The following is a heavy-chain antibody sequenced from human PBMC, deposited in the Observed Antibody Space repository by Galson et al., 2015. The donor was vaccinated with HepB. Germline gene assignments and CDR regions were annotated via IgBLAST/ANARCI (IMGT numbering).Heavy chain of an antibody. V-gene: IGHV3-53*01. J-gene: IGHJ3*02. CDR1: GFTVSSNY. CDR3: ARGGGATRAYDAFAI. D-gene: IGHD1-26*01. CDR2: IYSGGST. Sequence: SLRLSCAASGFTVSSNYMSWVRRAPGKGLEWVSVIYSGGSTYYADSVKGRFTITRDNSKKTLYLQRNSLRAEDTAVYYCARGGGATRAYDAFAIWGQGTMVTVSS.